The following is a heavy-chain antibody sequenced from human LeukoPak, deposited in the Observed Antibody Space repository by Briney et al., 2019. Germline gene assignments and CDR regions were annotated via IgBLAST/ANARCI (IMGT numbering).Heavy chain of an antibody. Sequence: ASVKVSCKASGGTFISYVISWVRQAPGQGLEWMGGIIPIFGTANYAQKFQGRVTITADESTSTAYMELSSLRSEDTAVYYCAREQLKGEYYFDYWGQGTLVTVSS. CDR1: GGTFISYV. V-gene: IGHV1-69*01. CDR3: AREQLKGEYYFDY. J-gene: IGHJ4*02. CDR2: IIPIFGTA. D-gene: IGHD6-13*01.